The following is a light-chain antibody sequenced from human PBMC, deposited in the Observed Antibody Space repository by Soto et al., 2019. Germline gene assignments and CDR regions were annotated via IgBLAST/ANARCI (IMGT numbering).Light chain of an antibody. CDR1: SSDVGSYNR. CDR3: NSYTTSSTYV. J-gene: IGLJ1*01. Sequence: QSALTQPASVSGSPGQSITISRTGTSSDVGSYNRVSWYQQPPGTAPKLIIYDVSNRPSGVSIRFSGSKSGNTASLTISGLQAEDEADYFCNSYTTSSTYVFGTGTKLTVL. CDR2: DVS. V-gene: IGLV2-14*01.